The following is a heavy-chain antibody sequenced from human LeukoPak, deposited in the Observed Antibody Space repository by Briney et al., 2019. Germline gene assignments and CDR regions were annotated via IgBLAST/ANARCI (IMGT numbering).Heavy chain of an antibody. CDR1: GYTFTSYD. V-gene: IGHV1-8*01. D-gene: IGHD3-22*01. CDR3: ARGLDYYDSSGYYGRDDY. CDR2: MNPNSGNT. J-gene: IGHJ4*02. Sequence: ASVKVSCKASGYTFTSYDINWVRQATGQGLEWMGWMNPNSGNTGYAQKFQGRVTMTRNTSISTAYMELSSLRSEDTAVYYCARGLDYYDSSGYYGRDDYWGQGTLVTVSS.